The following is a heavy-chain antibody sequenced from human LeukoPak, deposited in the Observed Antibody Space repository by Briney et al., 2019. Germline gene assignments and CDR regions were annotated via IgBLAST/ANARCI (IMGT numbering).Heavy chain of an antibody. Sequence: SETLSLTCTVSGGSISSSSYYWGWIRQPPGKGLEWIGSIYYSGSTNYNPSLKSRVTISVDTSKSQFSLGLSSVTSADTAVYYCARKSYYYGRFDYWGQGTLVTVSS. CDR1: GGSISSSSYY. CDR3: ARKSYYYGRFDY. J-gene: IGHJ4*02. D-gene: IGHD3-10*01. CDR2: IYYSGST. V-gene: IGHV4-39*07.